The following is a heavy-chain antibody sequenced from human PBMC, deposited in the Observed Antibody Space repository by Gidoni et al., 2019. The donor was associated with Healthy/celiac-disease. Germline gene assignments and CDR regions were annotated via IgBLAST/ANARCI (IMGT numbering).Heavy chain of an antibody. CDR1: GGTFSSYA. Sequence: QVQLVQSGAEVKKPGSSVKVSCKASGGTFSSYAISWVRQAPGQGLEWMGGIIPIFGTANYAQKFQGRVTITADESTSTAYMELSSLRSEDTTVYYCARGSRVTLRYCSGGSCYGYFDYWGQGTLVTVSS. J-gene: IGHJ4*02. D-gene: IGHD2-15*01. V-gene: IGHV1-69*01. CDR2: IIPIFGTA. CDR3: ARGSRVTLRYCSGGSCYGYFDY.